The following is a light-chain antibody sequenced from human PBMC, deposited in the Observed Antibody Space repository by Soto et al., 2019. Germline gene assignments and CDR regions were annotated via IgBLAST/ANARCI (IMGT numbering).Light chain of an antibody. V-gene: IGKV3-20*01. Sequence: EIVLTQSPGTLSLSPGERATLSCRASQSVSSSYLAWYQQKPGQAPRLLIYGASSRATGIPDRFSVSGSGTDFTLTISRLEPEDFAVYYCQQYNVWPKMFGQGTKVDIK. J-gene: IGKJ1*01. CDR1: QSVSSSY. CDR3: QQYNVWPKM. CDR2: GAS.